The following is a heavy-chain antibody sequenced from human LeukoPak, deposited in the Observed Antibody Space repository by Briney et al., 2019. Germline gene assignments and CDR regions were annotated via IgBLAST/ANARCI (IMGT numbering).Heavy chain of an antibody. J-gene: IGHJ5*02. Sequence: SQTLSLTCTVSGGSISSGGYYWSWIRQHPGKGLEWTGYIYYSASTYYNPSLKTRVTISVDTSKNQFSLKLSSVTAADTAVYYGASRYSYRYWFDPWGQGTLVTVSS. CDR1: GGSISSGGYY. CDR3: ASRYSYRYWFDP. V-gene: IGHV4-31*03. D-gene: IGHD5-18*01. CDR2: IYYSAST.